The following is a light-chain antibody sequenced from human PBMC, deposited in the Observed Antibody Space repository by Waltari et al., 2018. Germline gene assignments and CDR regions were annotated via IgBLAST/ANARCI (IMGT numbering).Light chain of an antibody. CDR2: AAS. J-gene: IGKJ1*01. Sequence: DIQMTQSPSSLSASVGDRVTITCRASQSISNNLNWYQQKPGKAPRVLIYAASSLQTGVPSRFSGSGSGTDVTLTISSLQPEGFAAYYCQQSYNNPRTFGEGTKVEI. CDR1: QSISNN. V-gene: IGKV1-39*01. CDR3: QQSYNNPRT.